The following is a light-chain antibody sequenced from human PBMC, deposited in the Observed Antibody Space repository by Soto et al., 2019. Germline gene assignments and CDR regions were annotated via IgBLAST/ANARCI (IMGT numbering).Light chain of an antibody. CDR3: QQYHSPPYT. J-gene: IGKJ2*01. V-gene: IGKV1-5*01. Sequence: DIQMTQSPSTLSASVGDRVTITCRASQSINSWLAWYQQKPGKAPKLLIYDASSLKSGVPSRFSGSGSGTQFTLTLSSLQPDDFATYYFQQYHSPPYTFGQGTKLEIK. CDR1: QSINSW. CDR2: DAS.